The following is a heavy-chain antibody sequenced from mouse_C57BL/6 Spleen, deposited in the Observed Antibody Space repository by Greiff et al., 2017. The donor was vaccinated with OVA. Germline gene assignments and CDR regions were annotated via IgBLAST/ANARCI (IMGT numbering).Heavy chain of an antibody. Sequence: VHVKQSGAELVRPGASVKLSCTASGFNIKDDYMHWVKQRPEQGLEWIGWIDPENGDTEYASKFQGKATITADTSSNTAYLQLSSLTSEDTAVYYCTRSYSLDFGYWGQGTTLTVSS. CDR2: IDPENGDT. D-gene: IGHD1-1*01. J-gene: IGHJ2*01. CDR1: GFNIKDDY. V-gene: IGHV14-4*01. CDR3: TRSYSLDFGY.